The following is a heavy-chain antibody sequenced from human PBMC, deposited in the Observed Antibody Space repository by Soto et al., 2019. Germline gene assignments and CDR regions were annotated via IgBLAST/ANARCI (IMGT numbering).Heavy chain of an antibody. CDR2: ISGSGGST. CDR1: GFTFSSYA. Sequence: GGSLRLSCAASGFTFSSYAMSWVRQAPGEGLEWVSAISGSGGSTYYADSVKGRFTISRDNSKNTLYLQMNSLRAEDTAVYYCAKTPYSSSWYWFDPWGQGTLVTVSS. J-gene: IGHJ5*02. CDR3: AKTPYSSSWYWFDP. D-gene: IGHD6-13*01. V-gene: IGHV3-23*01.